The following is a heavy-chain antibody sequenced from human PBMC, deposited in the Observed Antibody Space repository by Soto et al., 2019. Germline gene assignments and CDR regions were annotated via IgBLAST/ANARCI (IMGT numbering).Heavy chain of an antibody. V-gene: IGHV4-59*01. Sequence: SETLSLTCTVSGGSISSYYWSWIRQPPGKGLEWIGYIYYSGSTNYNPSLKSRVTISVDTSKNQFSLKLSYVTGADTTVYYCAREVYSSSSSAADSYFDYWGQGTLVTVSS. CDR3: AREVYSSSSSAADSYFDY. J-gene: IGHJ4*02. CDR1: GGSISSYY. CDR2: IYYSGST. D-gene: IGHD6-6*01.